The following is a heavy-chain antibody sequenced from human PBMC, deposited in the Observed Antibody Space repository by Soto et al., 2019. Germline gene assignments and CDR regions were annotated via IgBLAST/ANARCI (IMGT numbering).Heavy chain of an antibody. CDR1: GDSITNYY. D-gene: IGHD2-2*01. CDR3: ARDRMVVVLAAFPVHFYHGMDV. CDR2: VHYSGNT. J-gene: IGHJ6*02. V-gene: IGHV4-59*01. Sequence: SETLSLTCTVSGDSITNYYWTWIRQPPGKGLEWIGCVHYSGNTNYNPSLKSRVSISVDTSKNQFSLQLTSVTAADSAVYYCARDRMVVVLAAFPVHFYHGMDVWGQGTTVTVSS.